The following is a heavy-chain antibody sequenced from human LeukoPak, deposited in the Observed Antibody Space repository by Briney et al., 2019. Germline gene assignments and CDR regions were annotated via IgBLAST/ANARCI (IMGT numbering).Heavy chain of an antibody. CDR1: GFTLSGYG. CDR3: ARDASLYADDY. Sequence: PGGSLRLSCAASGFTLSGYGMHWVRQAPGKGLEWVAVIWSNGITKHYADSVKGRFTISRDNSKSTLYLQMNSLTAEDTAIYYCARDASLYADDYWGQGTLVTVSS. D-gene: IGHD3-16*02. V-gene: IGHV3-33*01. J-gene: IGHJ4*02. CDR2: IWSNGITK.